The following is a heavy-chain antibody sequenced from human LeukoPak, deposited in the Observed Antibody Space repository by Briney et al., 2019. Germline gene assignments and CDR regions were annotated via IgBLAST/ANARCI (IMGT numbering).Heavy chain of an antibody. V-gene: IGHV4-61*02. CDR1: GGSISSGSYY. J-gene: IGHJ3*02. CDR3: ARGQYYYGSGSYGAFDI. CDR2: IYTSGST. D-gene: IGHD3-10*01. Sequence: SETLSLTCTVSGGSISSGSYYWSWIRQPAGKGLEWIGGIYTSGSTNYNPSLKSRVTISVDTSKNQFSLKLSSVTAADTAVYYCARGQYYYGSGSYGAFDIWGQGTMVTVSS.